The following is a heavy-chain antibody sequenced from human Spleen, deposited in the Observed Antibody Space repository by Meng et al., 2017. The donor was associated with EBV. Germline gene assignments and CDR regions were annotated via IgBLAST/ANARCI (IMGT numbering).Heavy chain of an antibody. D-gene: IGHD4-23*01. J-gene: IGHJ4*02. V-gene: IGHV1-8*01. Sequence: QVQLVQSGAEVKKPGASVKVSCKASGYTFTSYDINWVRQATGQGLEWMGWMIPDSGNTGYAQKFQGRVTMTRNTSISTAYMELSSLRSDDTAVYYCARKSDYGGNFYYFDNWGQGTLVTVSS. CDR2: MIPDSGNT. CDR3: ARKSDYGGNFYYFDN. CDR1: GYTFTSYD.